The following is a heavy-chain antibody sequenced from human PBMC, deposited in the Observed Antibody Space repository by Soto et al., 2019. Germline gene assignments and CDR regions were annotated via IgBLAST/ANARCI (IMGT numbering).Heavy chain of an antibody. J-gene: IGHJ4*02. D-gene: IGHD3-16*01. CDR1: GFTFSSYD. CDR3: TRGADGFDY. Sequence: EVQLVESGGDLVQPGGSLRLSCAASGFTFSSYDFHWVRQATGKGLEWVSGSGTAGDTYYAGSVKGRFIMSRENAKNSLYLQMNSLRAGDTAVYYCTRGADGFDYWGQGTLVTVSS. V-gene: IGHV3-13*01. CDR2: SGTAGDT.